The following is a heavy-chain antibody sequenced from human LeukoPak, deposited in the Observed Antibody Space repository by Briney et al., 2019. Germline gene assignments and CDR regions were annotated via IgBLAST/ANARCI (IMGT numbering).Heavy chain of an antibody. V-gene: IGHV1-18*01. CDR3: ARDGGYDFWSGYYRGELDY. J-gene: IGHJ4*02. CDR2: ISAYNGNT. Sequence: ASVKVSCKASGYTFTSYGISWVRQAPGQGLEWMGWISAYNGNTNYAQKLQGRVTMTTDTSTSTAYMELRSLRSDDTAVYYCARDGGYDFWSGYYRGELDYWGQGTLVTASS. D-gene: IGHD3-3*01. CDR1: GYTFTSYG.